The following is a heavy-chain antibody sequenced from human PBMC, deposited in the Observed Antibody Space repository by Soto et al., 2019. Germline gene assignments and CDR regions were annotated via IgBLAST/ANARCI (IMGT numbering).Heavy chain of an antibody. V-gene: IGHV3-23*01. CDR2: ISGGGRST. CDR1: GFTFSNYA. J-gene: IGHJ4*02. D-gene: IGHD2-2*02. CDR3: TKDALLYNYWSSHTSFNS. Sequence: EVQLLESGGGFVQPGGSLRLSCAASGFTFSNYAMGWVRQASGWGLEWVSVISGGGRSTYYTDSVKGRFTISRDNSKNTMGLKMIGLRSENTDVYYCTKDALLYNYWSSHTSFNSWGQGTMVT.